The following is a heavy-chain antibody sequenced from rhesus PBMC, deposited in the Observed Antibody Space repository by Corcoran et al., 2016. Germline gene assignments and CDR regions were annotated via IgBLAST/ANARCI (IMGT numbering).Heavy chain of an antibody. J-gene: IGHJ4*01. CDR2: ISNNGGTT. CDR3: AASTGIAAAASY. V-gene: IGHV3-178*01. Sequence: EVQLVESGGGLAKPGGSLRLSCAASGFPFSAYYMDWVRQARGKGLEWVSRISNNGGTTWYADAVKGRFTISRENAQNTLYLQMNSLRGEDTAVYYCAASTGIAAAASYWGQGVLVTVSS. CDR1: GFPFSAYY. D-gene: IGHD6-31*01.